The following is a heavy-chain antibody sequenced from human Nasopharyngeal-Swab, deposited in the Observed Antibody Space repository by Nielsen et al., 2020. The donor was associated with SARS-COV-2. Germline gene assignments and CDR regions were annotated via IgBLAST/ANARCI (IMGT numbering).Heavy chain of an antibody. J-gene: IGHJ4*02. CDR1: GFTFSDYT. CDR2: ISSSGSYM. V-gene: IGHV3-21*01. CDR3: ASDSRY. D-gene: IGHD2-2*01. Sequence: GESLKISCAASGFTFSDYTMNLVRQAPGQGLEWVSSISSSGSYMYYTDSVKGRFTMSRDNAKNSLYLQMNSLTAEDTAVYYCASDSRYWGQGTLVTVSS.